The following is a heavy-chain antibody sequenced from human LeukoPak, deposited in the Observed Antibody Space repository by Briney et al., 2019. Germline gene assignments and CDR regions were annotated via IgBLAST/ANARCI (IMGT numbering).Heavy chain of an antibody. J-gene: IGHJ4*02. CDR3: ARGPELWSGYHYSDY. V-gene: IGHV5-51*01. Sequence: GESLKISCKGYGYNFTSYWIGWVRQMPGKGLEWMGIIYPGDSDTRYSPSFQGQVTISADKSISTAYLQWSSLKASDTAMYYCARGPELWSGYHYSDYWGQGTLVTVSS. CDR2: IYPGDSDT. D-gene: IGHD3-3*01. CDR1: GYNFTSYW.